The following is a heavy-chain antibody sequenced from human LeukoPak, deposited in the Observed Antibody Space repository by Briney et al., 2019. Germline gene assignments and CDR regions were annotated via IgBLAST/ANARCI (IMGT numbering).Heavy chain of an antibody. D-gene: IGHD2-2*01. CDR1: GYTFSNFD. J-gene: IGHJ4*02. CDR2: MNPESGNT. V-gene: IGHV1-8*01. Sequence: GASVKVSCKASGYTFSNFDINWVRQAPGEGPEWMGWMNPESGNTGYAQKFQGRVTMTRDSSKSTAYMELISVRFEDTAIYYCTRAIRHQLLSDYWGQGTLVTVSS. CDR3: TRAIRHQLLSDY.